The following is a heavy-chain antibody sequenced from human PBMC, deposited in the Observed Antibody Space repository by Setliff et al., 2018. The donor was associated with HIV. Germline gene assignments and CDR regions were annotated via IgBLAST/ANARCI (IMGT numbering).Heavy chain of an antibody. Sequence: SETLSLTCSVSDYSISTTYFWGWIRQPPGEGLEWIVSFYHSGDTYYNPSLKSRVTISVDTSKNQFSLKLSSVTAADTAVYYCVRRDQYGGSPYFESWGQGALVTVSS. V-gene: IGHV4-38-2*01. CDR1: DYSISTTYF. J-gene: IGHJ4*02. CDR3: VRRDQYGGSPYFES. D-gene: IGHD3-10*01. CDR2: FYHSGDT.